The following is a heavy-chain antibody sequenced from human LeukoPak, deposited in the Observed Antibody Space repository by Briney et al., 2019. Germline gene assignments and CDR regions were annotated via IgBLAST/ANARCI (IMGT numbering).Heavy chain of an antibody. D-gene: IGHD1-26*01. J-gene: IGHJ4*02. CDR3: ARDRGIVGATTTSDY. Sequence: GASVKVSCKASGYIFTGYYMHWVRQAPGQGLEWMGWINPNSGSTNYAQKFQGRVTMTRDTSMSTAYMELSRLRSDDTAVYYCARDRGIVGATTTSDYWGQGTLVTLSS. CDR1: GYIFTGYY. CDR2: INPNSGST. V-gene: IGHV1-2*02.